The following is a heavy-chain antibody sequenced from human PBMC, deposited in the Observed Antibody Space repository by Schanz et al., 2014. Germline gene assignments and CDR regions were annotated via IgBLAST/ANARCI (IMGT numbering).Heavy chain of an antibody. CDR3: AASSGWHPSTDY. D-gene: IGHD6-19*01. CDR2: ISWNSGTI. V-gene: IGHV3-9*01. CDR1: GFTFSSYW. Sequence: EVQLVESGGGLVQPGGSLRLSCTASGFTFSSYWMHWVRQAPGKGLEWVSVISWNSGTIGYADSVKGRFTISRDNAKSSLYRQRNSLRAEDTGVYYCAASSGWHPSTDYWGQGTLVTVSS. J-gene: IGHJ4*02.